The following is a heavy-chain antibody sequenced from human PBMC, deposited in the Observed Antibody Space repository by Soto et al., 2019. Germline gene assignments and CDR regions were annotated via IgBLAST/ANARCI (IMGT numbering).Heavy chain of an antibody. V-gene: IGHV1-69*01. CDR3: ACEGRHFDY. Sequence: QLQLVQSGAEVQRPGSSVKVSCKASGGSFSSYAISWVRQAPGQGLEWMGGINPIFGTPHYAQKFQGRVTITADEVPSTAYIELTRLSSDDTAVFICACEGRHFDYWGQGTLVTVSS. J-gene: IGHJ4*02. CDR1: GGSFSSYA. CDR2: INPIFGTP.